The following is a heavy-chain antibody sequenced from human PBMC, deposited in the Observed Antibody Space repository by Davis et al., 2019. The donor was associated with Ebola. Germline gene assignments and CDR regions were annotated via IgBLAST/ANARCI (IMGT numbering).Heavy chain of an antibody. J-gene: IGHJ4*02. CDR1: GYTFTGYY. D-gene: IGHD5-18*01. Sequence: ASVKVSCKASGYTFTGYYMHWVRQAPGQGLEWMGRINPNSGGTNYAQKFQGRVTMTRDTSISTAYMALSRLRSDDTVVYYCARRVNSDGYLVDYWGQGTLVTVSS. CDR2: INPNSGGT. V-gene: IGHV1-2*05. CDR3: ARRVNSDGYLVDY.